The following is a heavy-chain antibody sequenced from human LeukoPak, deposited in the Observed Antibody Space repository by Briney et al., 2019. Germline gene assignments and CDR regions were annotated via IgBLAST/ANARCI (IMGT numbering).Heavy chain of an antibody. V-gene: IGHV3-74*01. J-gene: IGHJ4*02. CDR3: ARDVEKRPDY. Sequence: GGSLRLSCAASGFTFSSYWMHWVRQAPGKGLVWVSGISSDGSGTTYADSAKGRFTISRDNAKNTLYLQMNSLRADDSAVYYCARDVEKRPDYWGQGTLVTVSS. CDR1: GFTFSSYW. D-gene: IGHD1-1*01. CDR2: ISSDGSGT.